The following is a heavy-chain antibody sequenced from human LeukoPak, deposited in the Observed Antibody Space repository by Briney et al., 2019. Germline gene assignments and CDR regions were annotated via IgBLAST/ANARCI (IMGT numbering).Heavy chain of an antibody. V-gene: IGHV4-39*07. CDR3: ASSDCTNSGCQIFGSEGFDF. CDR2: IYYSGST. D-gene: IGHD2-8*01. J-gene: IGHJ1*01. CDR1: GGSISSNSYS. Sequence: PSETLSLTCTVSGGSISSNSYSWGWIRQPPGQGLEWIGSIYYSGSTYYNPSLESRVTLSVDTSKNQLSLRLNSVTAADTAVYYCASSDCTNSGCQIFGSEGFDFWGPGTLVTVSS.